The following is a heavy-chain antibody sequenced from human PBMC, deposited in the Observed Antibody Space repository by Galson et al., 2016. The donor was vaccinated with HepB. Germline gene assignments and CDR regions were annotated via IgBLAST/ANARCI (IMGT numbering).Heavy chain of an antibody. V-gene: IGHV3-30-3*01. CDR2: ISYDGSNK. J-gene: IGHJ5*02. D-gene: IGHD4-17*01. CDR1: GITFSSYA. Sequence: SLRLSCAASGITFSSYAVHWVRQAPGKGLEWVAVISYDGSNKYYADPVKGRFTISRDNSKNTLYLQMNSLGAEDTAVYYCARGPLTVNTYCCWFDPWGQGTLVTVSS. CDR3: ARGPLTVNTYCCWFDP.